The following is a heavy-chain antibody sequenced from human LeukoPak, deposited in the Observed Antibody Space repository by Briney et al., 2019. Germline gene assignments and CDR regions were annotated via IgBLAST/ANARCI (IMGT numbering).Heavy chain of an antibody. CDR1: GYTFSTYG. J-gene: IGHJ4*02. V-gene: IGHV1-18*01. D-gene: IGHD5-12*01. CDR3: ARSDLATITAGPFEY. CDR2: ISGHQGNT. Sequence: GASVKVSCKASGYTFSTYGFTWVRQARGQGLEWMGWISGHQGNTKYAQNFQGRVTMTIDTSTSTAYMDLRSLRSDDTAIYFCARSDLATITAGPFEYWGQGTLVAVSS.